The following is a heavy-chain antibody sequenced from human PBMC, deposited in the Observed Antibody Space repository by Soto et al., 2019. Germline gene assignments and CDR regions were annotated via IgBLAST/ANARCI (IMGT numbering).Heavy chain of an antibody. Sequence: PGESLKISCKGSGYSFTSYWIGWVRQMPGKGLEWMGIIYPGDSDTRYSPSFQGQVTISADKSISTAYLQWSSLKASDTAMYYCARHGDGLGYCSGGSCYAKIHYYHYGMDVWGQGTTVTVSS. D-gene: IGHD2-15*01. CDR1: GYSFTSYW. J-gene: IGHJ6*02. CDR2: IYPGDSDT. CDR3: ARHGDGLGYCSGGSCYAKIHYYHYGMDV. V-gene: IGHV5-51*01.